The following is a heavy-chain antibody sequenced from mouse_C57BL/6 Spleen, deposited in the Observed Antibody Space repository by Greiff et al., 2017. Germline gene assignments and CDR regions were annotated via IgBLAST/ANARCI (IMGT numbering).Heavy chain of an antibody. J-gene: IGHJ3*01. Sequence: VQLKQPGAELVKPGASVKMSCKASGYTFTGYWITWVKQRPGQGLEWIGDINPGSGSTNYNEKFKSKATLTVDTSSSTAYLQLSSLTSEDSAVYYCARDRIGTELGAFAYWGQGTLVTVSA. D-gene: IGHD2-14*01. CDR2: INPGSGST. CDR1: GYTFTGYW. CDR3: ARDRIGTELGAFAY. V-gene: IGHV1-55*01.